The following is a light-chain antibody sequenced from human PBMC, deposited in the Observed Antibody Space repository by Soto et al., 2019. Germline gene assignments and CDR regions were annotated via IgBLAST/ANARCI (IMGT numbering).Light chain of an antibody. CDR1: SSNIGAGDE. CDR2: GNI. Sequence: QSVLTQPPSVSGAPGQRVTISCTGSSSNIGAGDEVHWYQQLPGTAPKLLIYGNIYRPSGVPDRFSGSKSGTSVSLAITGLQAEDEADDHCQSYDSSLSGVVFGGGTKRAVL. J-gene: IGLJ2*01. CDR3: QSYDSSLSGVV. V-gene: IGLV1-40*01.